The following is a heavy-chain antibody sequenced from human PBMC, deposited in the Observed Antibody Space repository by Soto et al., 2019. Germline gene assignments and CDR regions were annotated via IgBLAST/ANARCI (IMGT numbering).Heavy chain of an antibody. Sequence: PSETLSLTCTVSGGSISSYYWSWIRQPPGKGLEWIGYIYYSGSTNYNPSLKSRVTISVDTSKNQFSLKLSSVTAADTAVYYCARASVGWYYFDYWGQGTLVTVSS. CDR2: IYYSGST. V-gene: IGHV4-59*01. CDR1: GGSISSYY. J-gene: IGHJ4*02. CDR3: ARASVGWYYFDY. D-gene: IGHD6-19*01.